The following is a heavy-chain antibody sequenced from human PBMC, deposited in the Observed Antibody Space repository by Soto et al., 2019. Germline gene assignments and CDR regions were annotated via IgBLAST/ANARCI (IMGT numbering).Heavy chain of an antibody. J-gene: IGHJ6*02. CDR3: AKDPTDYVLRSMDV. V-gene: IGHV3-23*01. Sequence: GGSLRLSCAASGFTFSSYAMSWVRQAPGKGLEWVSAISGSGGSTCYADSVKGRFTISRDNSKNTLYLQMNSLRAEDTAVYYCAKDPTDYVLRSMDVWGQGTTVTVSS. D-gene: IGHD3-3*01. CDR2: ISGSGGST. CDR1: GFTFSSYA.